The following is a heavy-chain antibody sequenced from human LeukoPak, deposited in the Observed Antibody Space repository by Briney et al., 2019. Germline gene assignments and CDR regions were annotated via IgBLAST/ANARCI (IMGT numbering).Heavy chain of an antibody. Sequence: GGSLRLSCAASGFTFSSFAISWVRQAPGKGLEWVSYISSSGSTIYYADSVKGRFTISRDNAKNSLYLQMNSLRAEDTAVYYCARDLGAAAVLFDYWGQGTLVTVSS. J-gene: IGHJ4*02. CDR2: ISSSGSTI. CDR3: ARDLGAAAVLFDY. V-gene: IGHV3-48*03. CDR1: GFTFSSFA. D-gene: IGHD6-13*01.